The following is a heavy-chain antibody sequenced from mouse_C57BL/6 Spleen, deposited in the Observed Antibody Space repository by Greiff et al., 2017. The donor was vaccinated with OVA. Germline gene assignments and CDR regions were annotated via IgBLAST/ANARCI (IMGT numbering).Heavy chain of an antibody. CDR2: IDPSDSET. V-gene: IGHV1-52*01. Sequence: PIQGLEWIGNIDPSDSETHYNQKFKDKATLTVDKSSSTAYMQLSSLTSEDSAVYYCAREDYDYFDYWGQGTTLTVSS. J-gene: IGHJ2*01. CDR3: AREDYDYFDY. D-gene: IGHD2-4*01.